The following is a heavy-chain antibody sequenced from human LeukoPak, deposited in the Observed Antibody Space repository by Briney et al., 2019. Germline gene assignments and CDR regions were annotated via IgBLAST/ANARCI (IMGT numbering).Heavy chain of an antibody. CDR3: ARAWELPGAFDY. Sequence: SETLSLTCTVSGGSISSYYWSWIRQPAGKGLEWIGRIYASGSTNYNPSFKSRVTMSLDTSKNQFSLKLSSVTAADTAVYYCARAWELPGAFDYWGQGTLVTVSS. J-gene: IGHJ4*02. CDR2: IYASGST. V-gene: IGHV4-4*07. D-gene: IGHD1-26*01. CDR1: GGSISSYY.